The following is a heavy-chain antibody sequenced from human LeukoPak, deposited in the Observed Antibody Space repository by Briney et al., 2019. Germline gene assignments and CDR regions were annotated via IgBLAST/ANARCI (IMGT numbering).Heavy chain of an antibody. D-gene: IGHD3-22*01. CDR1: GGSISGYY. J-gene: IGHJ4*02. CDR3: ARPQNYYDSSGALGY. Sequence: SETLSLTCTVSGGSISGYYWSWIRQPPGKGLEWIGEINHSGSTNYNPSLKSRVTISVDTSKNQFSLKLSSVTAADTAVYYCARPQNYYDSSGALGYWGQGTLVTVSS. V-gene: IGHV4-34*01. CDR2: INHSGST.